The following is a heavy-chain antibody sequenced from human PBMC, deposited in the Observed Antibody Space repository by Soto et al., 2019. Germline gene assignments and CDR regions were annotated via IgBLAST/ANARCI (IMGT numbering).Heavy chain of an antibody. Sequence: QVQLVQSGAETKKPGATVKGSCKASGYTFINYDITWLRQAPGQGLGWMGWSSPYNGNTKYTHTFQDRVNRPADTSASTGYMELRSLRYDDTAVYFSARGRITDLGTFDYWGEGTLVTVSS. J-gene: IGHJ4*02. V-gene: IGHV1-18*01. D-gene: IGHD2-15*01. CDR2: SSPYNGNT. CDR1: GYTFINYD. CDR3: ARGRITDLGTFDY.